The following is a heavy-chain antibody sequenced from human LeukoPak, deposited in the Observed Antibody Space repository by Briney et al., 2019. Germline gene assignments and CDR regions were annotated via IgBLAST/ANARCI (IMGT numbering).Heavy chain of an antibody. CDR1: GDSISRSSY. J-gene: IGHJ5*02. CDR2: IYHSGST. CDR3: ACTLGYCSVTSRHAPFDP. V-gene: IGHV4-39*05. D-gene: IGHD2-2*03. Sequence: PSETPSLTCTVSGDSISRSSYWGWIRQSPGKGLEWIGTIYHSGSTYYNPSLKSRVTMSADTSTNQLSLRLRSVTAADTAVYYCACTLGYCSVTSRHAPFDPWGQGILVTVSS.